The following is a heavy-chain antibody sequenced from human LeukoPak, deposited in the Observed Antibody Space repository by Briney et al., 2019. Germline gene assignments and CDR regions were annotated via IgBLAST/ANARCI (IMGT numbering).Heavy chain of an antibody. CDR2: ISSNGDST. J-gene: IGHJ4*02. D-gene: IGHD6-13*01. Sequence: PGGSLRLSCAASGFTFSDSAMHWVRQAPGKGLESVSAISSNGDSTYYAKSVKGRFTISRDSSKNTLYLQMDSLRPEDMAVYYCAREGTPGTFDYWGQENLVSVSS. V-gene: IGHV3-64*01. CDR3: AREGTPGTFDY. CDR1: GFTFSDSA.